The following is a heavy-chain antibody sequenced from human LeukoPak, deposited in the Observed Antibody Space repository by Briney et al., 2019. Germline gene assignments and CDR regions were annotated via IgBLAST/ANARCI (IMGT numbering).Heavy chain of an antibody. Sequence: AGGSLRLSCAASGFTFSSYWMHRVRQAPGKGLVWVSRINSDGSSTSYADSVKGRFTISRDNAKNTLYLQMNSLRAEDTAVYYCARGRAVLWSGLWTTYYYGMDVWGQGTTVTVSS. CDR2: INSDGSST. J-gene: IGHJ6*02. CDR1: GFTFSSYW. CDR3: ARGRAVLWSGLWTTYYYGMDV. V-gene: IGHV3-74*01. D-gene: IGHD3-3*01.